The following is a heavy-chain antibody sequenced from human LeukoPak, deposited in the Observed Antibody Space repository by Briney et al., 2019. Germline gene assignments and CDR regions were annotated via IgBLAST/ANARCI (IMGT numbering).Heavy chain of an antibody. V-gene: IGHV4-30-4*08. CDR3: ARDPYDSSGYYDY. J-gene: IGHJ4*02. D-gene: IGHD3-22*01. CDR1: GGSISSYY. Sequence: KSSETLSLTCTVSGGSISSYYWSWIRQPPGKGLEWIGYIYYSGSTYYNPSLKSRVTISVDTSKNQFSLKLSSVTAADTAVYYCARDPYDSSGYYDYWGQGTLVTVSS. CDR2: IYYSGST.